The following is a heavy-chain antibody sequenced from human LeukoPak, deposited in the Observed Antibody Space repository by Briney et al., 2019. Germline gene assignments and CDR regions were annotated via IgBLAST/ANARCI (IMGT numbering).Heavy chain of an antibody. D-gene: IGHD6-13*01. J-gene: IGHJ5*02. CDR1: GFTFSSYS. V-gene: IGHV3-21*01. CDR2: ISSSSSYI. CDR3: ARVPRSSSWPNWFDP. Sequence: GGFLRLSCAASGFTFSSYSMNWVRQAPGKGLEWVSSISSSSSYIYYADSVKGRFTISRDNAKISLYLQMNSLRAEDTAVYYCARVPRSSSWPNWFDPWGQGTLVTVSS.